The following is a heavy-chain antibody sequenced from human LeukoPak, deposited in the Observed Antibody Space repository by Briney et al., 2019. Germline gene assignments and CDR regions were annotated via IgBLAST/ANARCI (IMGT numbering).Heavy chain of an antibody. V-gene: IGHV1-46*01. CDR3: ARIRDGYNDAYDI. J-gene: IGHJ3*02. CDR1: GYTFTSHG. CDR2: INPGGDNT. Sequence: ASVKVSCKASGYTFTSHGITWVRQAPGQRLEWMGLINPGGDNTNYAQNFQGRVTMTSDTSARTVYMELSSLRSEDTAIYYCARIRDGYNDAYDIWGQGTVVTVPS. D-gene: IGHD5-24*01.